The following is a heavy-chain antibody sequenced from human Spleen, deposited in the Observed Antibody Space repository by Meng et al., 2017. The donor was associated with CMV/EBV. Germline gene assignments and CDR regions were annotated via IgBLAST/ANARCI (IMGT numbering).Heavy chain of an antibody. V-gene: IGHV4-38-2*02. Sequence: SETLSLTCTVSGYSISSGYYWGWIRQPPGKGLEWIGYIYHSGYTKFNPSLEGRFTISRDNAKNTLYLQMNSLRAEDTAVYYCARDEGDYPPYGMDVWGQGTTVTVSS. CDR2: IYHSGYT. J-gene: IGHJ6*02. D-gene: IGHD4-11*01. CDR3: ARDEGDYPPYGMDV. CDR1: GYSISSGYY.